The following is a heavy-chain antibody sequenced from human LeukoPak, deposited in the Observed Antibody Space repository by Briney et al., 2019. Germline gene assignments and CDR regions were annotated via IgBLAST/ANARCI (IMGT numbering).Heavy chain of an antibody. D-gene: IGHD6-19*01. Sequence: PGGSLRLSCAASGFTFSGSAMHWVRQASGKGLEWVGRIRSKANSYATAYAASVKGRFTISRDDSKNTAYLQMNSLKTKDTAVYYCTRPGIAVAGNYGMDVWGQGTTVTVSS. V-gene: IGHV3-73*01. CDR3: TRPGIAVAGNYGMDV. CDR2: IRSKANSYAT. J-gene: IGHJ6*02. CDR1: GFTFSGSA.